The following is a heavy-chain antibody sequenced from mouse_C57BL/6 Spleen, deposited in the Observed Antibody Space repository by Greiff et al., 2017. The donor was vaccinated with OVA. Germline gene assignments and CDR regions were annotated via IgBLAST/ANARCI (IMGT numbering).Heavy chain of an antibody. J-gene: IGHJ3*01. CDR2: FYPGSGSI. CDR3: ARHEERKLALAY. D-gene: IGHD4-1*01. Sequence: VHLVESGAELVKPGASVKLSCKASGYTFTEYTIHWVKQRSGQGLEWIGWFYPGSGSIKYNEKFKDKATLTADKSSSTVYMELSRLTSEDSAVYFCARHEERKLALAYWGQGTLVTVSA. CDR1: GYTFTEYT. V-gene: IGHV1-62-2*01.